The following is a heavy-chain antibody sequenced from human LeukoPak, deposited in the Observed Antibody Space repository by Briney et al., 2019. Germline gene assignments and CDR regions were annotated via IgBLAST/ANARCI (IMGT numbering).Heavy chain of an antibody. D-gene: IGHD3-22*01. CDR1: GFTFSSYA. V-gene: IGHV3-23*01. Sequence: GGSLRLSCAASGFTFSSYAMSWVRQAPGKGLEWVSGISGSGGNTYYADSVKGRFTISRDNSKNTLYVQVNSLGTGDTAAYYCAKGSYYDSSGSFYFDYWGQGTLVTVSS. J-gene: IGHJ4*02. CDR3: AKGSYYDSSGSFYFDY. CDR2: ISGSGGNT.